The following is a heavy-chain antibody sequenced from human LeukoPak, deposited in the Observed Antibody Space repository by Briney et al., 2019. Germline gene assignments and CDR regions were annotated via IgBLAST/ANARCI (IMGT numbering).Heavy chain of an antibody. CDR1: GGTFSSYA. Sequence: GASVKVSCKASGGTFSSYAISWVRQAPGQGLEWMGGIIPIFGTANYAQKFQGRVTITADESTSTAYMELSSLRSEDTAVYYCAILVGYCSGGSCLSPFDYWGHGTLVTVSS. J-gene: IGHJ4*01. CDR3: AILVGYCSGGSCLSPFDY. CDR2: IIPIFGTA. D-gene: IGHD2-15*01. V-gene: IGHV1-69*13.